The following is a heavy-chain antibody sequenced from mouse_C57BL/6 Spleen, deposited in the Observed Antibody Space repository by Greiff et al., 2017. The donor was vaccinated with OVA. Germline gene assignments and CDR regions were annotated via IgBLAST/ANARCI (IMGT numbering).Heavy chain of an antibody. CDR2: IDPSDSET. V-gene: IGHV1-52*01. D-gene: IGHD2-1*01. Sequence: QIQLQQPGAELVRPGSSVKLSCKASGYTFTSYWMHWVKQRPIQGLEWIGNIDPSDSETHYNQKFKDKATLTVDKSSSTAYMQLSSLTSEDSAVYYCARDGNFYFDYWGQGTTLTVSS. CDR1: GYTFTSYW. J-gene: IGHJ2*01. CDR3: ARDGNFYFDY.